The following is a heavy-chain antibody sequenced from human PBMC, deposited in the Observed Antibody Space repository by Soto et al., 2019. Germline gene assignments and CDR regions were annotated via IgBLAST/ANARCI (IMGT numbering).Heavy chain of an antibody. CDR1: GFTFSDYY. Sequence: PGGSLRLSCAASGFTFSDYYMSWIRQAPGKGLEWVSYISSSSSYTNYADSVKGRFTISRDNAKNSLYLQMNSLRAEDTAVYYCARDPPTHYYGSGSYYSPISPNPGPYYGMDVWGQGTTVTVSS. V-gene: IGHV3-11*05. CDR2: ISSSSSYT. CDR3: ARDPPTHYYGSGSYYSPISPNPGPYYGMDV. J-gene: IGHJ6*02. D-gene: IGHD3-10*01.